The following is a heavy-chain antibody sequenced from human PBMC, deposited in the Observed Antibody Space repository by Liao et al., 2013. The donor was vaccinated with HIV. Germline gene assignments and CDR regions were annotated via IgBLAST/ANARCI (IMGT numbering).Heavy chain of an antibody. CDR1: GVSISTGGYY. CDR3: ARAVGAVRPFDM. J-gene: IGHJ3*02. V-gene: IGHV4-61*02. Sequence: QVQLQESGPGLVRPSETLSLTCSVSGVSISTGGYYWSWIRQPAGKRLEWIGRIYTNGNTNYNPSLKSRVTMSVDTSKNQFSLKLNSVTAADTAVYFCARAVGAVRPFDMWGQGTMVAVSS. D-gene: IGHD1-26*01. CDR2: IYTNGNT.